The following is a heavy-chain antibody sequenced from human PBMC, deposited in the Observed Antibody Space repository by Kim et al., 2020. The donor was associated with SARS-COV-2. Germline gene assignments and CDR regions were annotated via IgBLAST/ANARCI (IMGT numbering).Heavy chain of an antibody. Sequence: SVKVSCKASGGTFSSYAISWVRQAPGQGLEWMGGIIPIFGTANYAQKFQGRVTITADESTSTAYMELSSLRSEDTAVYYCARDSKMVRGPGWFDPWGQGTLVTVSS. D-gene: IGHD3-10*01. CDR1: GGTFSSYA. J-gene: IGHJ5*02. V-gene: IGHV1-69*13. CDR3: ARDSKMVRGPGWFDP. CDR2: IIPIFGTA.